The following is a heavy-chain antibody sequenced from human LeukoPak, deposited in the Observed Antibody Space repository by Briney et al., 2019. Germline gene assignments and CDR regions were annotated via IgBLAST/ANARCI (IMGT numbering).Heavy chain of an antibody. Sequence: GRSLRLSCAASGFTFSSYAMHWVRQAPGKGLEWVAVISYDGSNKYYADSVKGRFTISRDNSKNTLYLQMNSLRAEDTAVYYCARKVVVPAADDAFDIWGQGTMVTVSS. J-gene: IGHJ3*02. CDR2: ISYDGSNK. D-gene: IGHD2-2*01. CDR1: GFTFSSYA. CDR3: ARKVVVPAADDAFDI. V-gene: IGHV3-30-3*01.